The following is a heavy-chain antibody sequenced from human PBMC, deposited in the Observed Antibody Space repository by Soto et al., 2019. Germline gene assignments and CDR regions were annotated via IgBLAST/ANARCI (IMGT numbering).Heavy chain of an antibody. CDR1: GYTFTSYY. CDR3: ARAPGLFKNVVVTAMFDYYGMDV. V-gene: IGHV1-46*01. J-gene: IGHJ6*02. Sequence: ASVKVSCKASGYTFTSYYMHWVRQAPGQGLEWMGIINPSGGSTSYAQKFQGRVTMTRDTSTSTVYMELSSLRSEDTAVYYCARAPGLFKNVVVTAMFDYYGMDVWGQGTTVTVSS. D-gene: IGHD2-21*02. CDR2: INPSGGST.